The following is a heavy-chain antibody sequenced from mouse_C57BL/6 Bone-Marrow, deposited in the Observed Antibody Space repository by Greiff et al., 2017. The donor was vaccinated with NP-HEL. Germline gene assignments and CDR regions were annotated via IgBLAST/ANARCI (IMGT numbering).Heavy chain of an antibody. D-gene: IGHD4-1*01. CDR1: GYTFTSYG. CDR2: IYPRSGNT. J-gene: IGHJ2*01. Sequence: QVQLQQSEAELARPGASVKLSCKASGYTFTSYGISWVTQSTGQGLEWIGEIYPRSGNTYYNASFKGKATLTADKSSSTAYKELSSLSSEDSAVYFCASELRLDYWGQGTTLTVSS. V-gene: IGHV1-81*01. CDR3: ASELRLDY.